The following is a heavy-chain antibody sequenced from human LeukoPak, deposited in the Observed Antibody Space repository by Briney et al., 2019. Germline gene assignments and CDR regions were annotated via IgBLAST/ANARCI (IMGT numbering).Heavy chain of an antibody. CDR1: GVSISRGGYS. V-gene: IGHV4-31*03. J-gene: IGHJ3*02. CDR2: IYYSGST. CDR3: ARAPQGDAFDI. Sequence: PSQTLSLTCTVSGVSISRGGYSWSWIRQHPGQGREWIGYIYYSGSTYYNPSLKSRVTISVYTSKNQFSLKLSAVTAADTAVYYCARAPQGDAFDIWGQGTMVTVSS.